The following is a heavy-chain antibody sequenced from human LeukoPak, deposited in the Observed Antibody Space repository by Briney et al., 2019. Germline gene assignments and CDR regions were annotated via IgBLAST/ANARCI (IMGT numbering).Heavy chain of an antibody. CDR2: ISYDGSNK. D-gene: IGHD5-12*01. CDR1: GFTFSSYA. CDR3: ARVHSGYVWYFDY. Sequence: GGSLRLSCAASGFTFSSYAMHWVRQAPGKGLEWVAVISYDGSNKYYADSVKGRFTISRDNSKNTLYLQMNSPRAEDTAVYYCARVHSGYVWYFDYWGQGTLVTVSS. V-gene: IGHV3-30-3*01. J-gene: IGHJ4*02.